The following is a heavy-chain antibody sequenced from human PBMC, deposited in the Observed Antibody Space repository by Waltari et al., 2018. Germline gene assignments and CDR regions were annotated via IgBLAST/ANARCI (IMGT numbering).Heavy chain of an antibody. CDR3: ARVRGYCSGGSCYFDY. V-gene: IGHV4-38-2*01. Sequence: QVQLQESGPGLVKPSETLSLTCAVSGYSISSGYYWGWIRQPPGKGLEWIGSIYHSGSAYYNPSLTVRVTISVDTSKNQFSLKLSSVSAADTAVYYCARVRGYCSGGSCYFDYWRQGTLVTVSS. D-gene: IGHD2-15*01. J-gene: IGHJ4*02. CDR1: GYSISSGYY. CDR2: IYHSGSA.